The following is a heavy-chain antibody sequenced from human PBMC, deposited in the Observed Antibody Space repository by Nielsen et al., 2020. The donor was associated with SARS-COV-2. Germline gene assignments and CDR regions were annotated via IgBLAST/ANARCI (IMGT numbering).Heavy chain of an antibody. D-gene: IGHD6-13*01. CDR3: ARGTGYSSSPGFDY. Sequence: SETLSLTCTVSGGSVSSGSYYWSWIRQPPGKGLEWIGYIYYSGSTNYNPSLKSRVTISVDTSKNQFSLKLSSVTAADTAVYYCARGTGYSSSPGFDYWGQGTLVTVSS. J-gene: IGHJ4*02. CDR1: GGSVSSGSYY. CDR2: IYYSGST. V-gene: IGHV4-61*01.